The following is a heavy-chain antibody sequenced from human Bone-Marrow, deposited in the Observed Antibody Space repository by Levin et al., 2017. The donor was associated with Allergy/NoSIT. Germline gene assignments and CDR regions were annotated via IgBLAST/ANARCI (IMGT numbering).Heavy chain of an antibody. CDR1: GFTVSSNY. D-gene: IGHD2-2*01. CDR3: AGYCSSTSCLDC. V-gene: IGHV3-53*01. CDR2: IYSGGST. J-gene: IGHJ4*02. Sequence: GGSLRLSCAASGFTVSSNYMSWVRQAPGKGLEWVSVIYSGGSTYYADSVKGRFTISRDNSKNTLYLQMNSLRAEDTAVYYCAGYCSSTSCLDCWGQGTLVTVSS.